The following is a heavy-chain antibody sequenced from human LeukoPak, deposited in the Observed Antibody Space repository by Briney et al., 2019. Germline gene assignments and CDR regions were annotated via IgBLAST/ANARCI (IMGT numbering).Heavy chain of an antibody. J-gene: IGHJ5*02. CDR3: AGSSGPNWFDP. V-gene: IGHV3-74*01. Sequence: AGGSLRLSCAASGFTFSSYWMHCVRQDPGKGLVWVSRINSDGSSTSYADSVKGRFTISRDNAKNTLYLQMNSLRAEDTVVYYCAGSSGPNWFDPWGQGTLVTVSS. CDR2: INSDGSST. CDR1: GFTFSSYW. D-gene: IGHD3-22*01.